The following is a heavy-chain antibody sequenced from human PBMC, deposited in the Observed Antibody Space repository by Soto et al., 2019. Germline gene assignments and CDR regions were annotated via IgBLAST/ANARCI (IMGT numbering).Heavy chain of an antibody. D-gene: IGHD5-12*01. V-gene: IGHV1-8*02. J-gene: IGHJ6*02. Sequence: ASVKVSCKASGGTFSSDTISWVRQATGQGLEWMGWMNPNSGNTGYAQKFQGRVTMTRNTSISTAYMELSSLRSEDTAVYYCARISGYENYYYYGMDVWGQGTTVTVSS. CDR2: MNPNSGNT. CDR3: ARISGYENYYYYGMDV. CDR1: GGTFSSDT.